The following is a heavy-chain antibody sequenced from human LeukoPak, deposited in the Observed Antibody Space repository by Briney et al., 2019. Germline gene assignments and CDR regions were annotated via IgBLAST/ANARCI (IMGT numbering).Heavy chain of an antibody. D-gene: IGHD2-2*01. V-gene: IGHV5-51*01. CDR2: IYPGDSQT. CDR1: GFIFTEFW. Sequence: GESLKISCQGSGFIFTEFWIGWVRQMPGKGLEWMGIIYPGDSQTLYSPSLQGQVTISADKSIYIVYLQWNSLKASDTAMYYCAKRRRDQLLLGDWFDPWGQGTLVTVSS. CDR3: AKRRRDQLLLGDWFDP. J-gene: IGHJ5*02.